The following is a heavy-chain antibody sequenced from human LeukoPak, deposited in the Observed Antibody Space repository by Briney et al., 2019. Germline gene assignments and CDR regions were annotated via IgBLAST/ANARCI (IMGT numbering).Heavy chain of an antibody. D-gene: IGHD3-10*01. J-gene: IGHJ4*02. CDR2: IIPILGIA. Sequence: GASVKVSCKASGYTFTSYGISWVRQAPGQGLEWMGRIIPILGIANYAQKFQGRVTITADKSTSTAYMELSSLRSEDTAVYYCARPARFGELLPGDYWGQGTLVTVSS. V-gene: IGHV1-69*04. CDR3: ARPARFGELLPGDY. CDR1: GYTFTSYG.